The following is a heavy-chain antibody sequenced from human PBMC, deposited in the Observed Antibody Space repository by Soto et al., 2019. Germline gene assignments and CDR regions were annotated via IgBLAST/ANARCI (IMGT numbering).Heavy chain of an antibody. CDR1: GFTFSSYG. CDR3: AKVLHTYYYGVRADAFDI. Sequence: GGSLRLSCAASGFTFSSYGMHWVRQAPGKGLEWVAVISYDGSNKYYADSVKGRFTISRDNSKNTLYLQMNSLRAEDTAVYYCAKVLHTYYYGVRADAFDIWGQGTMVTVSS. D-gene: IGHD3-10*01. CDR2: ISYDGSNK. J-gene: IGHJ3*02. V-gene: IGHV3-30*18.